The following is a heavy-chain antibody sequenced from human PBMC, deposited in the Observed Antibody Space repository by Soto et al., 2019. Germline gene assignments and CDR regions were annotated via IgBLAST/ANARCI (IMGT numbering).Heavy chain of an antibody. CDR1: GYTFSNYG. D-gene: IGHD3-22*01. Sequence: ASVKVSCKASGYTFSNYGVSWVRQAPGQGLEWMGWISAYNGDTNFAQKFQGRVTITADESTSTAYMELSSLRSEDTAVYYCARQYYYDSSGYYSRFDYWGQGTLVTVSS. V-gene: IGHV1-18*04. CDR3: ARQYYYDSSGYYSRFDY. J-gene: IGHJ4*02. CDR2: ISAYNGDT.